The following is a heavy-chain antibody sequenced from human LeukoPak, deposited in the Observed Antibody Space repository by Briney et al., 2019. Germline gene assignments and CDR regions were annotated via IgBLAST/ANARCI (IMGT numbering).Heavy chain of an antibody. D-gene: IGHD5-18*01. CDR1: VGSISSSRNNY. J-gene: IGHJ4*02. CDR3: ARLDTPMVTSDY. Sequence: PSETLSLTCTVSVGSISSSRNNYWGWIRQPPGKGLEWIGSIYYSGSAYYNPALKSRVSISVDTSKNQFSLKVTSVTAADTAVYYCARLDTPMVTSDYWGQGTLVTVSS. CDR2: IYYSGSA. V-gene: IGHV4-39*01.